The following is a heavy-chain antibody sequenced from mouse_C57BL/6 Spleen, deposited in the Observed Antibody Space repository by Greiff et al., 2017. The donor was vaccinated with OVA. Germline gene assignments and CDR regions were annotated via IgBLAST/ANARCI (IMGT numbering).Heavy chain of an antibody. D-gene: IGHD2-4*01. Sequence: EVQLQESGPGLVKPSQSLSLTCSVTGYSITSGYYWNWIRQFPGNKLEWMGYISYDGSNNYNPSFKNRNSITRDTSKNQSFLKLNSVTTEDTATYYCARGDYDYDWFAYWGQGTLVTVSA. CDR2: ISYDGSN. J-gene: IGHJ3*01. CDR3: ARGDYDYDWFAY. V-gene: IGHV3-6*01. CDR1: GYSITSGYY.